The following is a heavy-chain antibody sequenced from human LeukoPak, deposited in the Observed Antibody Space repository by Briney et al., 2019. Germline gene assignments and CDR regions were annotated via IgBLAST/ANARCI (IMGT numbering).Heavy chain of an antibody. CDR3: AKDYTYYYGSGSFFDY. V-gene: IGHV3-23*01. CDR1: GFTFSSYA. Sequence: GGSLRLSCAASGFTFSSYAMSWVRQAPGKGLEWVSAISGSGGSTYYADSVKGRFTISRDNSKNTLYLQMNSLRAEDTAVYYCAKDYTYYYGSGSFFDYWGQGTLVTVSA. D-gene: IGHD3-10*01. CDR2: ISGSGGST. J-gene: IGHJ4*02.